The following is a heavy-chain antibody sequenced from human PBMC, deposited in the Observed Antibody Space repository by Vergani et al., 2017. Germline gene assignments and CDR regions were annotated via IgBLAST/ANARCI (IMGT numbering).Heavy chain of an antibody. Sequence: QVQLVQSGAEVKKPGSSVKVSCKASGGTFSSYAISWVRQAPGQGLEWMGGIIPIFGTANYAQKFQGRATITADESTSTAYMELSSLRSEDTAVYYCAREGVPIVVVPAARRYFDLWGRGTLVTVSS. CDR2: IIPIFGTA. CDR3: AREGVPIVVVPAARRYFDL. J-gene: IGHJ2*01. D-gene: IGHD2-2*01. CDR1: GGTFSSYA. V-gene: IGHV1-69*01.